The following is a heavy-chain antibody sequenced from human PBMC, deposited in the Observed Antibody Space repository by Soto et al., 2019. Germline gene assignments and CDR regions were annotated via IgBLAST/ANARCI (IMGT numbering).Heavy chain of an antibody. CDR3: AKVKTWTCLDY. D-gene: IGHD5-12*01. CDR1: GFSVTSNH. CDR2: IYAGGTT. Sequence: EVQLVESGGDLIQPGGSLRLSCAASGFSVTSNHMSWVRQGPGKGLEWVSIIYAGGTTYYADSVKGRFTISRDNSGNTLFLQLNSLRAEDTAVYYCAKVKTWTCLDYWGQGTLVTVSS. V-gene: IGHV3-53*01. J-gene: IGHJ4*02.